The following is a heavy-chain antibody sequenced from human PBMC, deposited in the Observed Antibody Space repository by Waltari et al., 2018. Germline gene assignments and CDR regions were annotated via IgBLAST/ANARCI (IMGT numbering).Heavy chain of an antibody. CDR2: IYHSGST. D-gene: IGHD6-13*01. J-gene: IGHJ4*02. Sequence: QVQLQESGPGLVKPSETLSLTCAVSGYSISSGYYWGWIRQPPGKGLEWIGSIYHSGSTYYNPSLKSRVTMSVDTSKNQFSLKLTSVTAADTAVYYCARWVIAAAGHRRGNWYYFDYWGQGALVTVSS. CDR3: ARWVIAAAGHRRGNWYYFDY. CDR1: GYSISSGYY. V-gene: IGHV4-38-2*01.